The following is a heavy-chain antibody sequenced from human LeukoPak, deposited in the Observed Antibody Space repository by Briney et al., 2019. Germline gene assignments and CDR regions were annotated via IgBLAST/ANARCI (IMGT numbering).Heavy chain of an antibody. D-gene: IGHD3-10*01. CDR3: AKVLGFGGDAYGMDV. V-gene: IGHV3-23*01. Sequence: GGSLRLSCAASGGSPFRKYDLNWVRPAPGKGLEWVSLMSSGGTTYCAESVRGRFTISRDISKNTLYLQVNSLRTEDTAVYYCAKVLGFGGDAYGMDVWGQGTTVTVSS. CDR2: MSSGGTT. J-gene: IGHJ6*02. CDR1: GGSPFRKYD.